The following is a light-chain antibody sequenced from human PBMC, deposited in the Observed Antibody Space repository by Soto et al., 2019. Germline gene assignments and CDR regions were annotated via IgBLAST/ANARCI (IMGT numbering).Light chain of an antibody. CDR3: AAWADSLNGLI. CDR2: SNN. Sequence: QSVLTQPPSASGTPGQRVTISCSGSSSNIGSNAVNWYHHLPGTAPKLLIYSNNQRPSGVPDRFSGSKSGTSASLAISGLQSEDEADYYCAAWADSLNGLIFGGGTKLTVL. CDR1: SSNIGSNA. J-gene: IGLJ2*01. V-gene: IGLV1-44*01.